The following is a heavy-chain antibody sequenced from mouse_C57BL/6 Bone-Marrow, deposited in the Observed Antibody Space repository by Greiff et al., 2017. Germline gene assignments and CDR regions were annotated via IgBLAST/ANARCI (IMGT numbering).Heavy chain of an antibody. D-gene: IGHD1-1*01. V-gene: IGHV5-17*01. Sequence: EVQRVESGGGLVKPGGSLKLSCAASGFTFSDYGMHWVRQAPEKGLEWVAYISSGSSTIYYADTVKGRFTISRDKARNTLFLQMTSLRSEDTAMYYWTRDSYGSSYDCYFAVWGTGTTVTVSS. CDR1: GFTFSDYG. J-gene: IGHJ1*03. CDR3: TRDSYGSSYDCYFAV. CDR2: ISSGSSTI.